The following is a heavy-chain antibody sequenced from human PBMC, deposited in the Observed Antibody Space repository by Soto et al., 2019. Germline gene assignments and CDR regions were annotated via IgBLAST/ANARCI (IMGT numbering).Heavy chain of an antibody. Sequence: PGGSLRLSCAASGFTFSTYGMTWVRQAPGKGLEWVSAISGRADSIKYADSVKGRFTISRDNSQNTLFLQMNNLRAEDSAVYFCAKVGASNNWFPPDRWGKGTTVTVSS. V-gene: IGHV3-23*01. D-gene: IGHD1-1*01. CDR1: GFTFSTYG. J-gene: IGHJ6*04. CDR3: AKVGASNNWFPPDR. CDR2: ISGRADSI.